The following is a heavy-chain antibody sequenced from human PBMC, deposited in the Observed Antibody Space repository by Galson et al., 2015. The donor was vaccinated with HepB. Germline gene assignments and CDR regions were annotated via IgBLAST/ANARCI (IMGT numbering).Heavy chain of an antibody. CDR3: ARDLSSSWHDFDY. CDR1: GFTFSSYW. D-gene: IGHD6-13*01. V-gene: IGHV3-7*03. J-gene: IGHJ4*02. Sequence: SLRLSCAASGFTFSSYWMSWVRQAPGKGLEWVANIKQDGSEKYYVDSVKGRFTISRDNAKNSLYLQMNSLRAEDTAVYYCARDLSSSWHDFDYWGQGTLVTVSS. CDR2: IKQDGSEK.